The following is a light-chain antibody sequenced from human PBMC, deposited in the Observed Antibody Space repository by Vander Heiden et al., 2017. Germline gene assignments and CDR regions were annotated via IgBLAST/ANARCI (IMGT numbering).Light chain of an antibody. J-gene: IGKJ1*01. CDR1: QGISIY. CDR3: QQYYSYPRT. V-gene: IGKV1-8*01. Sequence: IRQTQSPSSLSASTGDRVTIPSRARQGISIYFALYQQKPGKAPELLIYASSTLQSEIPARFSCSGSGTDFTLTISFLQSEDFATYYCQQYYSYPRTFGQGTKVEIK. CDR2: ASS.